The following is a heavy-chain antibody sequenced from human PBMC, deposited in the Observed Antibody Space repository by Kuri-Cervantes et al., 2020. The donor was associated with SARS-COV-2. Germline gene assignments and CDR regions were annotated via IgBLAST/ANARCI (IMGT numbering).Heavy chain of an antibody. J-gene: IGHJ4*02. CDR2: IIPILGIA. Sequence: SVKVSCKASGGTFSSYTISWVRQAPGQGLEWMGRIIPILGIANYAQKFQGRVTITADKSTSTAYMELSSLRSEDTAAYYCASTSGSGSNTLRLYFDYWGQGTLVTVSS. D-gene: IGHD3-10*01. V-gene: IGHV1-69*02. CDR3: ASTSGSGSNTLRLYFDY. CDR1: GGTFSSYT.